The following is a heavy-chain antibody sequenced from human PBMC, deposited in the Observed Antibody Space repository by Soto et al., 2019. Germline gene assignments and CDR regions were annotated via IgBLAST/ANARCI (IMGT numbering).Heavy chain of an antibody. J-gene: IGHJ6*02. V-gene: IGHV4-34*01. Sequence: SETLSLTCAVYGGSFSGYYWSWIRQPPGKGLEWIGEINHSGSTNYNPSLKSRVTISVDTSKNQFSLKLSSVTAADTAVYYCARGPRRGSYSRSYYYGMDVWGQGTTVTVSS. CDR2: INHSGST. CDR3: ARGPRRGSYSRSYYYGMDV. D-gene: IGHD1-26*01. CDR1: GGSFSGYY.